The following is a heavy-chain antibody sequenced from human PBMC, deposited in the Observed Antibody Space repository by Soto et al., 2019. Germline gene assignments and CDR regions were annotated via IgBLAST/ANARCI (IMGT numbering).Heavy chain of an antibody. CDR2: IYPGDSDT. Sequence: GESLKISCKGSGYSFTSYRIGWVRQTPGKGLEWMGIIYPGDSDTRYSPSFQGQVTISADKSISTAYLQWSSLKASDTAMYYCARLEYDSSGYYYYGMDVWGQGTTVTVSS. CDR3: ARLEYDSSGYYYYGMDV. J-gene: IGHJ6*02. V-gene: IGHV5-51*01. CDR1: GYSFTSYR. D-gene: IGHD3-22*01.